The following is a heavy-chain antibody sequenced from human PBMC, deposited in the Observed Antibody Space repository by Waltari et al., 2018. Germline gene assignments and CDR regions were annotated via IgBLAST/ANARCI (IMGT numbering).Heavy chain of an antibody. V-gene: IGHV2-5*01. CDR2: IYWNDDK. Sequence: QITLKESGPTLVKPTQTLTLTCTFSGFSLTTSGVGVAWIRQPPGKALEWLALIYWNDDKRYSPSLKSRLTITKDTSENQVVLTMTNLDPVDTATYFCAHIHGGGSLPWGDAFDIWGQGTMVTVSS. CDR1: GFSLTTSGVG. J-gene: IGHJ3*02. D-gene: IGHD2-15*01. CDR3: AHIHGGGSLPWGDAFDI.